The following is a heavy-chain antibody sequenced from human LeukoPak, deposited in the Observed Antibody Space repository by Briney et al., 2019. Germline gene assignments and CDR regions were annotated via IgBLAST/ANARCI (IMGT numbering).Heavy chain of an antibody. D-gene: IGHD3-22*01. CDR3: ACSSDSSGYYYASY. Sequence: SETLSLTCTVSGGSISSYYWSWIRQPPGKGLEWIGYIYYSGSTNYNPSLKSRVTTSVDTSKNQFSLKLSSVTAADTAVYYCACSSDSSGYYYASYWGQGTLVTVSS. V-gene: IGHV4-59*01. CDR2: IYYSGST. J-gene: IGHJ4*02. CDR1: GGSISSYY.